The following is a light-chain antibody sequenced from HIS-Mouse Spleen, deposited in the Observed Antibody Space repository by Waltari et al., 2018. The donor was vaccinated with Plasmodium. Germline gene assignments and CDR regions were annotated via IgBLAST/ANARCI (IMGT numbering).Light chain of an antibody. CDR1: SSAVGSYNL. CDR2: EGS. J-gene: IGLJ3*02. Sequence: QSALTQPASVSGSPGQSITIYCTGTSSAVGSYNLVSWYQQHPGKAPKLMIYEGSKRPSGVSNRFSGSKSGNTASLTISGLQAEDEADYYCCSYAGSSTFVFGGGTKLTVL. CDR3: CSYAGSSTFV. V-gene: IGLV2-23*03.